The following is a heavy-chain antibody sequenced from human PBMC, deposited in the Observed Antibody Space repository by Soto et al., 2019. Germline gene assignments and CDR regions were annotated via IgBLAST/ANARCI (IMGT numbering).Heavy chain of an antibody. J-gene: IGHJ4*02. CDR1: GFTFSSYD. CDR3: AKTRVRQWEPYLDY. CDR2: ISGSGGST. Sequence: EVQLLESGGGLVQPGGSLRLSCAASGFTFSSYDMSWVRQAPGKGLEWVSAISGSGGSTYYADSVKGRFTISRDNSNNTLYLQMNSLSAEDTAVYYCAKTRVRQWEPYLDYWGQGTLVTVSS. D-gene: IGHD1-26*01. V-gene: IGHV3-23*01.